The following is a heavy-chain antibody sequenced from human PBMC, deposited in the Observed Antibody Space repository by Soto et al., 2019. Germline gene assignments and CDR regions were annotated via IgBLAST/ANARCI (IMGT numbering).Heavy chain of an antibody. CDR1: GFTFSSYS. V-gene: IGHV3-21*01. D-gene: IGHD2-2*01. J-gene: IGHJ4*02. Sequence: GGSLRLSCAASGFTFSSYSMNWGRQAPGKGLEWVSSISSSSSYIYYADSVKGRFTISRDNAKNSLYLQMNSLRAEDTAVYYCARVAMCSCTSCLDYWGQGTLVTVSS. CDR3: ARVAMCSCTSCLDY. CDR2: ISSSSSYI.